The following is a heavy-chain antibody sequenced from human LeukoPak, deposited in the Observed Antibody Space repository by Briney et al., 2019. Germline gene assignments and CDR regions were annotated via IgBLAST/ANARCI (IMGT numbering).Heavy chain of an antibody. CDR1: GGSISSYY. J-gene: IGHJ6*02. V-gene: IGHV4-59*12. CDR3: ARARGYNWNEFYYYGMDV. Sequence: SETLSLTCTVSGGSISSYYWSWIRQPPGKGLEWIGYIYYSGSTNYNPSLKSRVTISVDTSKNQFSLKLSSVTAADTAVYYCARARGYNWNEFYYYGMDVWGQGTTVTVSS. D-gene: IGHD1-1*01. CDR2: IYYSGST.